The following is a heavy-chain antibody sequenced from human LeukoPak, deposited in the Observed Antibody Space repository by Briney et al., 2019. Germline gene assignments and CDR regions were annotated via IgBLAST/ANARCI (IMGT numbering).Heavy chain of an antibody. CDR3: ARPPSSSGWYQ. J-gene: IGHJ4*02. CDR2: IKQDGSEK. CDR1: GFTFSSYW. Sequence: GRSLRLSCAASGFTFSSYWMSWVRQAPGKGLEWVANIKQDGSEKYYVDSVKGRFTISRDNAKNSPYLQMNSLRAEDTAVYYCARPPSSSGWYQWGQGTLVTVSS. D-gene: IGHD6-19*01. V-gene: IGHV3-7*01.